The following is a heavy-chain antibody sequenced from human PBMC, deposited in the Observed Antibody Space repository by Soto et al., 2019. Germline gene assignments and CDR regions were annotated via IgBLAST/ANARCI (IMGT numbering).Heavy chain of an antibody. D-gene: IGHD6-13*01. CDR2: IVPIYRTA. CDR3: VRDSGAKLSSS. CDR1: GGTFSSYR. V-gene: IGHV1-69*13. J-gene: IGHJ4*02. Sequence: VASVKVSCKASGGTFSSYRINWVRQAPGQGREWVGGIVPIYRTADYAQKFQGRVTITADESARTSYMELRSLKSQDTAVYYCVRDSGAKLSSSWGQGTLVTVSS.